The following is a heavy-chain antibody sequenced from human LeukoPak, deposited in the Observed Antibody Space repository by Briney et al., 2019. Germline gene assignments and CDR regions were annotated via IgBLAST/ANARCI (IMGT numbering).Heavy chain of an antibody. CDR3: ARQKDSGTYPFDY. V-gene: IGHV4-59*08. CDR2: IYCSGDT. Sequence: SETLSLTCTVSGGSISTYFWSWIRQPPGKGLEWIGYIYCSGDTNYNPSLKSRVTISVDTSKNQFSLRLSSVTAADTAVYYCARQKDSGTYPFDYWGQGTLVTVSS. D-gene: IGHD1-26*01. CDR1: GGSISTYF. J-gene: IGHJ4*02.